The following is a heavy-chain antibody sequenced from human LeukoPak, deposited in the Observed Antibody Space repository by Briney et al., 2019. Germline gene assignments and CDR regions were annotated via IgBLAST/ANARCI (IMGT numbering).Heavy chain of an antibody. CDR2: IYASGSTSYT. V-gene: IGHV4-61*02. D-gene: IGHD1-14*01. CDR1: GDSISSVSYY. J-gene: IGHJ5*02. CDR3: AKYNARNWFDP. Sequence: SQTLSLTCTVSGDSISSVSYYWSWIRQPVGKGLEWIGRIYASGSTSYTYFNPSLKSRVTISIDTSKNQFSLKLSSVTAADTAVYYCAKYNARNWFDPWGQGTLVTVSS.